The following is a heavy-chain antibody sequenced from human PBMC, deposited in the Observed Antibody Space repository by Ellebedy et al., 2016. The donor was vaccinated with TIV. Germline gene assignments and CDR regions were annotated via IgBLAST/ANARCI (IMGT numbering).Heavy chain of an antibody. CDR2: INPNNSDT. CDR3: ARDNSGYEGTASDI. Sequence: ASVKVSCKASGYTFSGYYVHWVRQAPGQGLEWMGWINPNNSDTNYAQKFQGRVTMTRDTSISTAYMDLSRLRSDDTAVYYCARDNSGYEGTASDIWGQGTMVTVSS. CDR1: GYTFSGYY. J-gene: IGHJ3*02. D-gene: IGHD5-12*01. V-gene: IGHV1-2*02.